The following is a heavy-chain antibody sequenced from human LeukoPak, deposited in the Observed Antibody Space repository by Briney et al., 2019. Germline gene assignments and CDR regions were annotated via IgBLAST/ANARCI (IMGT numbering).Heavy chain of an antibody. V-gene: IGHV3-74*01. CDR3: ARDLSGAWDF. Sequence: SGGSLRLSCADSGFSFSRYWMHWVRQVPGKGLVWVSRINEDGSITNYADSVKGRFTISRDNAKRTLYLQMHSLRAEDTAMYYCARDLSGAWDFWGQGTLVTVSS. CDR2: INEDGSIT. D-gene: IGHD1-26*01. CDR1: GFSFSRYW. J-gene: IGHJ4*02.